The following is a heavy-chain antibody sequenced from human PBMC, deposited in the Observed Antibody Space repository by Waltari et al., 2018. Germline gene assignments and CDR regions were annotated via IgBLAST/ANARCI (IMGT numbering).Heavy chain of an antibody. CDR1: GYSISSGYY. CDR3: ARRGDGWYLDL. J-gene: IGHJ2*01. V-gene: IGHV4-38-2*01. CDR2: SYHSWST. Sequence: QVQLQESGPGLVKPSETLSLTCAVSGYSISSGYYWGWIRQPPGKGLEWIGSSYHSWSTYYNPSLKSQDTISVDTAKNQFSLKVSSVTAADTAGYYWARRGDGWYLDLWGRGTLVTVSS. D-gene: IGHD4-17*01.